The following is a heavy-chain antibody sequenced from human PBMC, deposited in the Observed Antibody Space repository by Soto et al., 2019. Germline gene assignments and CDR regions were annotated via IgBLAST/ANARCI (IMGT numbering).Heavy chain of an antibody. V-gene: IGHV1-69*01. Sequence: QVQLVQSGGEVKKPGSSVKVSCKASGGTFSSYAISWVRQAPGQGLEWMGGIIPMFGTANYAQKLQGRVTIIADESTSTAYMELSSLRSEDTAVYCCARSKESAFDIWGQGTMVTVSS. J-gene: IGHJ3*02. CDR1: GGTFSSYA. CDR2: IIPMFGTA. CDR3: ARSKESAFDI.